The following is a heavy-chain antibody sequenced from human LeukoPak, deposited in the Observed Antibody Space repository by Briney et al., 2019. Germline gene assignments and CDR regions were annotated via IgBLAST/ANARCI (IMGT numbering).Heavy chain of an antibody. J-gene: IGHJ4*02. V-gene: IGHV3-7*01. CDR1: GFTFSGYW. CDR3: ARARGFDY. Sequence: GGSLRLSCAASGFTFSGYWMTWVRQAPGKGLEWVANIKQDGSEKYYVDSVKGRFTISRDNAKNSLYLQMNSLRAEDTAVNYCARARGFDYWGQGTLVTVSS. CDR2: IKQDGSEK. D-gene: IGHD3-10*01.